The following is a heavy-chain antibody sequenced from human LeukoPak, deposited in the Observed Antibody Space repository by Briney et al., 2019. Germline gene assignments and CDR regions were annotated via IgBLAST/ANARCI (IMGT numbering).Heavy chain of an antibody. J-gene: IGHJ3*02. Sequence: AGGSLRLSCAASGFTFSNAWMSWVRQAPGKGLEWVGRIKSKTDGGTTDYAAPVKGRFTISRDDSKNTLYLQMNSLKTEDTAVYYCTTDSNYDFWSGYVLAGAFDIWGQGTMVTVSS. D-gene: IGHD3-3*01. CDR2: IKSKTDGGTT. CDR1: GFTFSNAW. CDR3: TTDSNYDFWSGYVLAGAFDI. V-gene: IGHV3-15*01.